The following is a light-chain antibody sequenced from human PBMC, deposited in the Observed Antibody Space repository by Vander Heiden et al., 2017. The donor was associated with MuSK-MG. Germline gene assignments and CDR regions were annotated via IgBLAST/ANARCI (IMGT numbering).Light chain of an antibody. J-gene: IGLJ2*01. CDR2: GNS. Sequence: QSVLTQPPSVSGAPGQRVTISCTGSSSNIGAGYDVHWYQQLPGTAPKLLIYGNSNRPSGVPDRFSGSKSGTSASLAITGLQAEDEADYYCQSYDSSLSGLHVVFGRGTKLTVL. CDR3: QSYDSSLSGLHVV. CDR1: SSNIGAGYD. V-gene: IGLV1-40*01.